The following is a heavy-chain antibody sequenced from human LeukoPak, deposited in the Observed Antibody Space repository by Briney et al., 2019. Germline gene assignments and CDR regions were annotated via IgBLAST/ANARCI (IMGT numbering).Heavy chain of an antibody. CDR2: INPNSGGT. Sequence: ASVKVSCKASGYTFTGYYMDWVRQAPGQGLEWMGWINPNSGGTNYAQKFQGRVTMTRDTSISTAYMELSRLRSDDTAVYYCATPDYDILTGYLDYYFDYWGQGTLVTVSS. D-gene: IGHD3-9*01. J-gene: IGHJ4*02. CDR1: GYTFTGYY. CDR3: ATPDYDILTGYLDYYFDY. V-gene: IGHV1-2*02.